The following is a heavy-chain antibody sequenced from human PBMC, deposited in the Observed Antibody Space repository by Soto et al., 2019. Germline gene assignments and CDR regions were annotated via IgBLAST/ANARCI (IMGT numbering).Heavy chain of an antibody. J-gene: IGHJ4*02. CDR3: ARVGSSGWYLNFDY. D-gene: IGHD6-13*01. Sequence: ASVKVSCKASGYTLTSYGISWVRQAPGQGLEWMGLISAYNANTNYAQKLQGRVSMTTDTSTSTAYMELRSLRSADTAVYYCARVGSSGWYLNFDYWGQGTLVTVSS. CDR2: ISAYNANT. CDR1: GYTLTSYG. V-gene: IGHV1-18*04.